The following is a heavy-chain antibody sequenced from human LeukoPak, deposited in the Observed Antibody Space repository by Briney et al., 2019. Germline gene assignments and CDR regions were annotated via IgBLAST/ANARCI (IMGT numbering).Heavy chain of an antibody. D-gene: IGHD2-2*01. V-gene: IGHV1-18*01. CDR2: ISTYNDNT. CDR1: GYTFTIYG. Sequence: ASVKVSCKASGYTFTIYGVSWVRQAPGQGLEWMGWISTYNDNTNYAQKFQGRVTMTTDTSTSTAYMELSSLRSEDTAVYYCARDLVVPAARGEYNWFDPWGQGTLVTVSS. J-gene: IGHJ5*02. CDR3: ARDLVVPAARGEYNWFDP.